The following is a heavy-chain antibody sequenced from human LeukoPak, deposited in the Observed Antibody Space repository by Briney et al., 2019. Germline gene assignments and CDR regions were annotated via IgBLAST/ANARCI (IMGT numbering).Heavy chain of an antibody. CDR3: AKDVGSARGVADNWFDP. D-gene: IGHD3-10*01. J-gene: IGHJ5*02. CDR1: GYTFTTYD. Sequence: VASVKVSCKASGYTFTTYDINWVRQAPGQGLEWMGWINPYSGGTNYAPKFQGRVTMTRDTSISTAYMELSSLRSDDTALYYCAKDVGSARGVADNWFDPWGQGTLVTVSS. CDR2: INPYSGGT. V-gene: IGHV1-2*02.